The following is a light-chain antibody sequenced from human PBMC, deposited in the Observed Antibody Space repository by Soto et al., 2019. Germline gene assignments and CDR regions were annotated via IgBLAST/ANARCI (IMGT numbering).Light chain of an antibody. Sequence: EVVMTQSPVTLSVSPGERATLSCRASQSVGGDLAWYQQTPGQTPRLLIYGAVTRATGVAARFSGAGSGTEFTLPVDSLQSEDVAISYCQQYHAWPRTFAQGTKLEI. CDR2: GAV. CDR1: QSVGGD. CDR3: QQYHAWPRT. J-gene: IGKJ2*01. V-gene: IGKV3-15*01.